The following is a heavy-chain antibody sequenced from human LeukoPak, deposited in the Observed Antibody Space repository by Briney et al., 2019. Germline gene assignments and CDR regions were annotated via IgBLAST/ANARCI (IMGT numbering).Heavy chain of an antibody. D-gene: IGHD5-18*01. CDR2: ISSSSSYI. V-gene: IGHV3-21*01. CDR1: GFTFSSYS. J-gene: IGHJ4*02. Sequence: GGSLRLSCAASGFTFSSYSMNWVRQAPGKGLEWVSSISSSSSYIYYADSVKGRFTISRDNAKNSLYLQVNSLRAEDTAVYYCARAEWDTAMIDYWGQGTLVTVSS. CDR3: ARAEWDTAMIDY.